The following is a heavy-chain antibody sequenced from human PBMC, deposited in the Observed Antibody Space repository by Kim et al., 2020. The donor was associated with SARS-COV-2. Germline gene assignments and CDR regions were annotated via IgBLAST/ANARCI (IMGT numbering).Heavy chain of an antibody. CDR3: ARGGRYCSSTSCYTRWFDP. Sequence: SETLSLTCAVYGGSFSGYYWSWIRQPPGKGLEWIGEINHSGSTNYNPSLKSRVTISVDTSKNQFSLKLSSVTAADTAVYYCARGGRYCSSTSCYTRWFDPWGQGTLVTVSS. J-gene: IGHJ5*02. V-gene: IGHV4-34*01. D-gene: IGHD2-2*02. CDR2: INHSGST. CDR1: GGSFSGYY.